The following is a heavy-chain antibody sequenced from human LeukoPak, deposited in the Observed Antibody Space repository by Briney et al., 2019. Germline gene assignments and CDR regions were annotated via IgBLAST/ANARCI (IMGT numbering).Heavy chain of an antibody. J-gene: IGHJ4*02. CDR1: GYTFTGYY. CDR2: INPNSGGT. Sequence: GASVKVSCKASGYTFTGYYIHWVRQAPGQGLEWMGWINPNSGGTSYAQKFQGRVTMTRDTSISTAYMEPSRLRSDDTAVYYCARRGLSGYDLYYFDYWGQGTLVTVSS. D-gene: IGHD5-12*01. CDR3: ARRGLSGYDLYYFDY. V-gene: IGHV1-2*02.